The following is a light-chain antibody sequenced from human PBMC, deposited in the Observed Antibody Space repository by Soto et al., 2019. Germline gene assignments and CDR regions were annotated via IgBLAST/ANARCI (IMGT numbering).Light chain of an antibody. CDR3: SSFTDSNTLI. J-gene: IGLJ2*01. CDR1: GSDVATYDF. CDR2: EVN. Sequence: QSGLTQPPSASGSPGQSVTISCTGTGSDVATYDFVSWYQQHPGKAPQLMIFEVNKRPSRVPDRFSGSKSGNTASLTVSGLQAEDEADYYCSSFTDSNTLIFGGGTKLTVL. V-gene: IGLV2-8*01.